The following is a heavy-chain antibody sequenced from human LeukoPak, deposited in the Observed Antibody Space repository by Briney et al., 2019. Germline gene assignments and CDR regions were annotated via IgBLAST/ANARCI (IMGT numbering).Heavy chain of an antibody. CDR1: GGSFSGYY. Sequence: SETLSLTCAVYGGSFSGYYWSWIRQPPGKGLEWIGYIYYSGSTNYNPPLKSRVTISVDTSKNQFSLKLSSVTAADTAVYYCARERRFLEWLPEDYFDYWGQGTLVTVPS. V-gene: IGHV4-59*01. CDR2: IYYSGST. CDR3: ARERRFLEWLPEDYFDY. J-gene: IGHJ4*02. D-gene: IGHD3-3*01.